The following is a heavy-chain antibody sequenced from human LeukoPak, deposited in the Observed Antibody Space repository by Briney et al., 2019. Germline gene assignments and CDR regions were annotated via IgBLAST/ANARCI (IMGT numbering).Heavy chain of an antibody. D-gene: IGHD5-12*01. CDR3: ARTPTSVANIFDY. CDR2: IYSSGST. Sequence: SETLSLTCTVSGGSINSYHWSWIRQPAGKGLEWIGRIYSSGSTNYNPSLKNRVTMSVGTSKNQFSLKMRSVTAADTAVYYCARTPTSVANIFDYWGQGTLVTVSS. V-gene: IGHV4-4*07. J-gene: IGHJ4*02. CDR1: GGSINSYH.